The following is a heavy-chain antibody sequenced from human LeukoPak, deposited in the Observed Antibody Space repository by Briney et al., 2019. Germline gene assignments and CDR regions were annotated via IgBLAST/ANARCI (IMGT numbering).Heavy chain of an antibody. CDR2: IYYSGST. V-gene: IGHV4-39*01. CDR1: GGSISSSSYY. CDR3: VTSVTMILRIDY. Sequence: SETLSLTCSVSGGSISSSSYYWGWIRQPPGKGLEWIGSIYYSGSTYYNPSLKSRVTISVDTSKNQFSLKLSSVTAADTAVYYCVTSVTMILRIDYWGQGTLVTVSS. D-gene: IGHD3-22*01. J-gene: IGHJ4*02.